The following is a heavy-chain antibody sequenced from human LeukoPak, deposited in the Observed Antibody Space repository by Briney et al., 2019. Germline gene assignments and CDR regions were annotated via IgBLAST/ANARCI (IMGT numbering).Heavy chain of an antibody. J-gene: IGHJ4*02. CDR2: IKSKTDGGTT. V-gene: IGHV3-15*01. Sequence: PGGSLRLSCAASGFTFSNAWMSWVRQAPGXGXEWVGRIKSKTDGGTTDYAAPVKGRFTISRDDSKNTLYLQMNSLKTEDTAVYYCTTGVRLPHPPDWGQGTLVTVSS. CDR3: TTGVRLPHPPD. D-gene: IGHD3-10*01. CDR1: GFTFSNAW.